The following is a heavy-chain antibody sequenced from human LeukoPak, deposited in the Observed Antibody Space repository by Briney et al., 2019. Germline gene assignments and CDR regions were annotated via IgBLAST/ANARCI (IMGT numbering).Heavy chain of an antibody. CDR2: INWVGDTS. J-gene: IGHJ4*02. CDR3: AKDRQYGDYGGGDFFDS. D-gene: IGHD4-17*01. V-gene: IGHV3-43D*03. CDR1: GFAFDDYA. Sequence: PGGSLRLSCAASGFAFDDYAMHWVRQAPGKGLQWISSINWVGDTSSYADSVKGRFTVSRDNTEGSLYLQMDSLRSEDTALYYCAKDRQYGDYGGGDFFDSWGQGTLVIVSS.